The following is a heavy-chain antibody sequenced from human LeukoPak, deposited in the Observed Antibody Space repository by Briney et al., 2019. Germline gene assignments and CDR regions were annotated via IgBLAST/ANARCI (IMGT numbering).Heavy chain of an antibody. CDR3: ARGYYGDYYYYYYMDV. D-gene: IGHD4-17*01. CDR2: INHSGST. CDR1: GGSFSGYY. J-gene: IGHJ6*03. Sequence: SETLSLTCAVYGGSFSGYYWSWIRQPPGKGLEWIGEINHSGSTNYNPSLKSRVTISVDTSENQFSLKLSSVTAADTAVYYCARGYYGDYYYYYYMDVWGKGTTVTISS. V-gene: IGHV4-34*01.